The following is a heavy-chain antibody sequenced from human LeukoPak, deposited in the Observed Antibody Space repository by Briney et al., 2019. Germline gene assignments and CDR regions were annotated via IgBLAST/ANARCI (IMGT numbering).Heavy chain of an antibody. CDR3: AKEYYDFWSGYLGDAFDI. J-gene: IGHJ3*02. CDR1: GFTFSSYA. CDR2: ISGSGGST. D-gene: IGHD3-3*01. V-gene: IGHV3-23*01. Sequence: PGGSLRLSCAASGFTFSSYAMSWVRQAPGKGLEWVSAISGSGGSTYYADSVKGRFTISRDNSKNTLYLQMNSLRAEDTAVYYCAKEYYDFWSGYLGDAFDIWGQGTMVTVSS.